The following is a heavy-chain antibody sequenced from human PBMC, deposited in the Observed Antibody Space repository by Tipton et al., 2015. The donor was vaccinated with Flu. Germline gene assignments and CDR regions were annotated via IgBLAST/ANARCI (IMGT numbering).Heavy chain of an antibody. CDR3: ARDLGIGWFYFDY. CDR1: GGSINSYY. J-gene: IGHJ4*02. D-gene: IGHD6-19*01. V-gene: IGHV4-4*07. CDR2: IYIGGRT. Sequence: TLSLTCSVSGGSINSYYWSWIRQPAGKGLEWIGRIYIGGRTNYNPSLKSRVTMSVDTSKNHFSLNLRSVTAADTAVYYCARDLGIGWFYFDYWGQGSLVIVSS.